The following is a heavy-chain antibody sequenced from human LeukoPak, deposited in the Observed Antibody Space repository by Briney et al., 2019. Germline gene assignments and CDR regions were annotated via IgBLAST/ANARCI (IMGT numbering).Heavy chain of an antibody. CDR3: ARGFMITFGGVIVIFRD. Sequence: GASVKVSCKASGYTFTGYYMHWVRQAPGQGLEWMGWINPNGGGTNYAQKFQGRVTMTRDTSISTAYMELSRLRSDDTAVYYCARGFMITFGGVIVIFRDWGQGTLVTVSS. CDR2: INPNGGGT. J-gene: IGHJ4*02. V-gene: IGHV1-2*02. CDR1: GYTFTGYY. D-gene: IGHD3-16*02.